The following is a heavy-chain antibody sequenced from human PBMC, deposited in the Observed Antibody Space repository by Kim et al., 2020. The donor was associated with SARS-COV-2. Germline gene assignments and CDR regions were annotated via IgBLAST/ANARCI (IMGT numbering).Heavy chain of an antibody. CDR3: ARASYYYYGMDV. V-gene: IGHV4-31*02. Sequence: YSTPSLKSRVTISVDTSKNQFSLKLSSVTAADTAVYYCARASYYYYGMDVWGQGTTVTVSS. J-gene: IGHJ6*02.